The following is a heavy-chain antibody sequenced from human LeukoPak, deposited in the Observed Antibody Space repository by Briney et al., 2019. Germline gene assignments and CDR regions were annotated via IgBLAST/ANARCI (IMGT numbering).Heavy chain of an antibody. D-gene: IGHD3-22*01. CDR2: ISSSSSYI. CDR3: ARDTRRDYSSGYYSPSDYFDY. V-gene: IGHV3-21*01. CDR1: GFTFSSYS. Sequence: GGSLRLSCAASGFTFSSYSMNWVRQAPGKGLEWVSSISSSSSYIYYADSVKGRFTISRDNAKNSLYLQMNSLRAEDTAVYYCARDTRRDYSSGYYSPSDYFDYWGQGTLVTVSS. J-gene: IGHJ4*02.